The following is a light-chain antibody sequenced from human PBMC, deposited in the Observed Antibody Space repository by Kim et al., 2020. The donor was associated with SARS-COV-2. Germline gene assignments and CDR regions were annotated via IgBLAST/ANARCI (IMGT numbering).Light chain of an antibody. CDR2: GTS. J-gene: IGKJ5*01. CDR1: QSVSSSY. Sequence: SPGERATLSCMASQSVSSSYLAWYQQTPGQVPGLLIYGTSRRATGIPDRFSGSGSGTDFTLTISRLEPEDFAVYFCQQYDNSVGSFGQGTRLEIK. V-gene: IGKV3-20*01. CDR3: QQYDNSVGS.